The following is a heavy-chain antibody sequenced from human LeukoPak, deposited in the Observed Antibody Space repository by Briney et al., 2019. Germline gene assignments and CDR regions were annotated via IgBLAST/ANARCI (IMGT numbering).Heavy chain of an antibody. CDR2: ITGSTTSK. Sequence: GGSLRLSCAVSGITFSKYTMNWVRQPPGKGLEWASSITGSTTSKYYTDSVKGRFTISRDNAKNSLFLQMNSLRADDTAVYYCTREGGDCSSSSCYSLGQDSWGQGTLVTVSS. CDR3: TREGGDCSSSSCYSLGQDS. V-gene: IGHV3-21*01. D-gene: IGHD2-2*01. J-gene: IGHJ4*02. CDR1: GITFSKYT.